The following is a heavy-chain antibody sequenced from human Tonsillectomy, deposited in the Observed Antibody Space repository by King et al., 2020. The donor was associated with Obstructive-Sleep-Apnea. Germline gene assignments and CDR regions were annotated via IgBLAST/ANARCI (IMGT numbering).Heavy chain of an antibody. CDR2: ISYDGSNK. Sequence: VQLVESGGGVVQPGRSLRLSCAASGFTFSSYAMHWVRQAPGKGLEWVAVISYDGSNKYYADSVKGRFTISRDNSKNTLYLQMNSLRAEDTAVYDCARDANGGNYYYYCYGMAVWGQGTTVTGSS. CDR1: GFTFSSYA. D-gene: IGHD4-23*01. J-gene: IGHJ6*02. V-gene: IGHV3-30*04. CDR3: ARDANGGNYYYYCYGMAV.